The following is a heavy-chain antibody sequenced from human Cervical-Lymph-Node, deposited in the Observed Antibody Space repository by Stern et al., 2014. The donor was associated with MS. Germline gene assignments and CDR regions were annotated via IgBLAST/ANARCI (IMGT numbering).Heavy chain of an antibody. V-gene: IGHV2-5*01. Sequence: QVTLRESGPTLVKPTQTLTLTCTCSGFSLSSRAVGVGWFRQSPGKAPEWLALIHWNDDKRYSPSLKTRLAITQDTSRNQVVLTVTSMDPVDTATYYCAHFGIGYNFFDFWGQGILVTVSS. CDR2: IHWNDDK. J-gene: IGHJ4*02. CDR1: GFSLSSRAVG. D-gene: IGHD3-22*01. CDR3: AHFGIGYNFFDF.